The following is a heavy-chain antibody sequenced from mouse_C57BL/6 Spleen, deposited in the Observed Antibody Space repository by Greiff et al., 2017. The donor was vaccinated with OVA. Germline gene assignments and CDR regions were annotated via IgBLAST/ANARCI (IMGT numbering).Heavy chain of an antibody. CDR1: GFTFSDYY. Sequence: EVNLVESEGGLVQPGSSMKLSCTASGFTFSDYYMAWVRQVPEKGLEWVANINYDGSSTYYLDSLKSRFIISRDNAKNILYLQMSSLKSEDTATYYCARDGATAFDYWGQGTTLTVSS. CDR2: INYDGSST. J-gene: IGHJ2*01. V-gene: IGHV5-16*01. CDR3: ARDGATAFDY. D-gene: IGHD1-2*01.